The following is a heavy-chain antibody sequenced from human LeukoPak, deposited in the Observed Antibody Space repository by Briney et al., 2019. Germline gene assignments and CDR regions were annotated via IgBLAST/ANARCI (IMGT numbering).Heavy chain of an antibody. CDR1: GGSISSYY. J-gene: IGHJ6*03. CDR3: ARQVYYYHSSTYYYYMYV. Sequence: SETLSLTCAVSGGSISSYYWSWIRQPPGKGLEWIGYIYYSGSTNYNPSLKSRVTISVDTSKNQFSLKLSSVTAADTAVYYCARQVYYYHSSTYYYYMYVRGKGTTVTVSS. D-gene: IGHD3-22*01. CDR2: IYYSGST. V-gene: IGHV4-59*08.